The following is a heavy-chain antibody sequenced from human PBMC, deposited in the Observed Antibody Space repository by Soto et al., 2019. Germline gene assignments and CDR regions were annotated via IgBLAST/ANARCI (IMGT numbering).Heavy chain of an antibody. D-gene: IGHD2-2*01. V-gene: IGHV4-30-2*01. J-gene: IGHJ4*02. CDR1: VGSISSGGYS. Sequence: PSETLSLTCAVSVGSISSGGYSWSWIRQPPGEGLEWIGYIYHSGSTYYNPSLKSRVTISVDRSKNQFSLKLSSVTAADTAVYYCARGNSTSCYQFDYWGQGTLVTVSS. CDR2: IYHSGST. CDR3: ARGNSTSCYQFDY.